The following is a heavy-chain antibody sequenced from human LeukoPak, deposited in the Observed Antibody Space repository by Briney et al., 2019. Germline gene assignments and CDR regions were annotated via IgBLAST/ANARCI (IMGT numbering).Heavy chain of an antibody. D-gene: IGHD3-22*01. V-gene: IGHV4-30-4*08. Sequence: SQTLSLTCTVSGGSISSGDYYWSWIRQPPGKGLEWIGYIYYSGSTYYNPSLKSRVTISVDTSKNQFSLKLSSVTAADTAVYYCARANQGGYYDSSGYYPFDHWAQGPLVTVSS. CDR1: GGSISSGDYY. J-gene: IGHJ4*02. CDR2: IYYSGST. CDR3: ARANQGGYYDSSGYYPFDH.